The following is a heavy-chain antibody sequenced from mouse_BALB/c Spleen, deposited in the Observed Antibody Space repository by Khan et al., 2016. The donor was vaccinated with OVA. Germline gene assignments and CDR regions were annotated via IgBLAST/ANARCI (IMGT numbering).Heavy chain of an antibody. V-gene: IGHV3-2*02. CDR3: ARGNYYGYYFDY. D-gene: IGHD1-1*01. CDR2: ISYSGGT. CDR1: GYSITSGYA. Sequence: EVELVESGPGLVKPSQSLSLTCTVTGYSITSGYAWNWIRQFPGNKLEWMGYISYSGGTSYNSSLKSRISITRDTSKNQFFLQLNSVTTEDTATCSCARGNYYGYYFDYWGQGAPLTVSS. J-gene: IGHJ2*01.